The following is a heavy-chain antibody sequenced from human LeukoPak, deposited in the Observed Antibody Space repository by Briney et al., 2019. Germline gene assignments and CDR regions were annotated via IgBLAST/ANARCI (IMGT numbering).Heavy chain of an antibody. J-gene: IGHJ5*02. CDR2: IYPGDSDT. CDR3: ARVSYDILTGYYSGDGWFDP. Sequence: GESLKISCKGSGYSFTSYWIGWVRQMPGKGLEWMGIIYPGDSDTRYSPSFQGQVTISADKSISTAYLQWSSLKASDTAMYYCARVSYDILTGYYSGDGWFDPWGQGTLVTVSS. V-gene: IGHV5-51*01. D-gene: IGHD3-9*01. CDR1: GYSFTSYW.